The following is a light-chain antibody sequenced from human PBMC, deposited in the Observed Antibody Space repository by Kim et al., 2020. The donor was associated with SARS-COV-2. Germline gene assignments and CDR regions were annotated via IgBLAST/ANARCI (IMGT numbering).Light chain of an antibody. CDR3: SSYTSSSTLV. CDR1: SGDVGGYDY. Sequence: QSALTQPASMSGSPGQSITISRTGTSGDVGGYDYVSWYHQHTGKAPKLMIHDVTKRPSGVSNRFSRSKSGNTASLTISGLQAEDEADYYCSSYTSSSTLVFGGGTQLTVL. J-gene: IGLJ2*01. CDR2: DVT. V-gene: IGLV2-14*03.